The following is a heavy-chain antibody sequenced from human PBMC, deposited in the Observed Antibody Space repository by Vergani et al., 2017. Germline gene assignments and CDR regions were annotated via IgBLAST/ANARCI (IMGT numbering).Heavy chain of an antibody. CDR1: GFTFDNYA. CDR2: ISGSGSSK. D-gene: IGHD2-2*02. J-gene: IGHJ3*02. V-gene: IGHV3-23*01. Sequence: EVHLLESGGGLIQPGGSLRISCAASGFTFDNYAMTWVRQAPGKGLQWVSGISGSGSSKFYEDSLKGRVTISRDNAKNSLYLQMNSLRAEDTALYYCAKDRYCSSTSCYTGGAFDIWGQGTMVTVSS. CDR3: AKDRYCSSTSCYTGGAFDI.